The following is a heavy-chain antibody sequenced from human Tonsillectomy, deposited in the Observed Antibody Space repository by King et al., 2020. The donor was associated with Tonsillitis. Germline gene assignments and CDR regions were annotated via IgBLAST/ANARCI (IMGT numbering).Heavy chain of an antibody. Sequence: EVQLVESGAEVKKPGESLRISCKGSGYSFANYWITWVRQMPGKGLEWMGRIDPSDSYTNYSPSFEGHVTISADKSISTAYLQWSSLKASDTAMYYCAREPTTVLKPIDHWGQGTLVTVSS. V-gene: IGHV5-10-1*03. CDR1: GYSFANYW. CDR2: IDPSDSYT. D-gene: IGHD4-23*01. CDR3: AREPTTVLKPIDH. J-gene: IGHJ4*02.